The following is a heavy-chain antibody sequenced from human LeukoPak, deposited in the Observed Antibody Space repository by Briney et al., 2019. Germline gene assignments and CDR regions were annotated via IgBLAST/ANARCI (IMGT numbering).Heavy chain of an antibody. CDR3: ARDRKKKGGYPYVRYDAFDI. Sequence: SVKVSCKPSVCVVTAYGFNWVRQAPGEGLEWMGRIIPILDLANYAQSFQGRVTITADKSTSVMYMELSSLRYEDRAVYYCARDRKKKGGYPYVRYDAFDIWGQGTMVTVCS. V-gene: IGHV1-69*04. D-gene: IGHD3-10*02. CDR1: VCVVTAYG. CDR2: IIPILDLA. J-gene: IGHJ3*02.